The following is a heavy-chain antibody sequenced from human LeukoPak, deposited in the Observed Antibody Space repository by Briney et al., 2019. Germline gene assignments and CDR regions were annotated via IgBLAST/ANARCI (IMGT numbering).Heavy chain of an antibody. Sequence: ASVKVSCKASGYTFTSYGISWVRQAPGQGLEWMGWIRVYNGDTNYAQKLQGRVTMTTDTSTSTACMELRSLRSDDTAVHYCATGYCSSTNCRIDYWGQGTLVSVSS. V-gene: IGHV1-18*01. J-gene: IGHJ4*02. CDR3: ATGYCSSTNCRIDY. CDR1: GYTFTSYG. D-gene: IGHD2-2*03. CDR2: IRVYNGDT.